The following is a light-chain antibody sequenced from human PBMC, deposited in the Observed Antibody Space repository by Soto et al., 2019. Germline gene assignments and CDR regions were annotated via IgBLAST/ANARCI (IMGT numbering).Light chain of an antibody. CDR1: SSDIGAYNY. J-gene: IGLJ2*01. CDR2: QVT. Sequence: QSALTQPPSASGSPGQSVTISCTGTSSDIGAYNYVSWYRQYPDKAPKLLVYQVTKRPSGVPDRFSGSKSGNTAALTVSGIQAEDEAVYYCSSYAGSLVVFGAGTKLTVL. V-gene: IGLV2-8*01. CDR3: SSYAGSLVV.